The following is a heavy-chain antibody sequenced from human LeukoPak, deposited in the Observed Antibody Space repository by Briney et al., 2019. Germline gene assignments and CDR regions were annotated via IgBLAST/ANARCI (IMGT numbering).Heavy chain of an antibody. CDR3: ARDLTNWNDATFDI. J-gene: IGHJ3*02. CDR2: ISGSSTTI. D-gene: IGHD1-1*01. CDR1: GFTFSSYS. Sequence: GGSLRLSCAASGFTFSSYSMNWVRQAPGKGLEWVSFISGSSTTIYYADSVKGRFTISRDNAENFLYLQLNSLRAEDTAVYYCARDLTNWNDATFDIWGQGTMVTVAS. V-gene: IGHV3-48*01.